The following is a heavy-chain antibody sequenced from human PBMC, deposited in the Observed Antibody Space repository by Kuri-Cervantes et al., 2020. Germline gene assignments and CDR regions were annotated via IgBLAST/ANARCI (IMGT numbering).Heavy chain of an antibody. V-gene: IGHV3-13*01. CDR3: ARGGGRVSPSAIGYAFDL. Sequence: GESLKISCAASGFTFSSYDMHWVRQATGKGLEWVSAIGTAGDTYYPGSVKGRFTISRENAKNSLYLQMNSLRAGDTAIYYCARGGGRVSPSAIGYAFDLWGQGTLVTVSS. CDR2: IGTAGDT. D-gene: IGHD2-2*01. CDR1: GFTFSSYD. J-gene: IGHJ3*01.